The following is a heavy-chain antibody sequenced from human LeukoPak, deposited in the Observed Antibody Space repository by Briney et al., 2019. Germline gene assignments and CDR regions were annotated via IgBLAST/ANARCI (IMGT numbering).Heavy chain of an antibody. D-gene: IGHD2-2*01. V-gene: IGHV3-48*03. CDR2: ISGGGTNV. Sequence: GGSLRLSCVASGFTFSGYEVHWVRQAPGKGLGWISYISGGGTNVDYADSVKGRFTISRDNAKNSLYLQMNSLRAEDTAVYYCATTSPRYCSRTSCFGGFFDYWGQGTLVTVSS. CDR1: GFTFSGYE. CDR3: ATTSPRYCSRTSCFGGFFDY. J-gene: IGHJ4*02.